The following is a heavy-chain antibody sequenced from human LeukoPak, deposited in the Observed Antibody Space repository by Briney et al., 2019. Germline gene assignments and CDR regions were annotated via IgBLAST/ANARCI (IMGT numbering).Heavy chain of an antibody. D-gene: IGHD6-19*01. CDR2: ISYDGSNK. J-gene: IGHJ4*02. Sequence: PGGSLRLSCAASGFTFSTYAIHWVRQAPGKGVEWGALISYDGSNKYYADSVRGRFTISRDNSKNTLFLQMNSLRAEDTAVYYCARVGNGSPLECWGQGTLVTVSS. V-gene: IGHV3-30-3*01. CDR1: GFTFSTYA. CDR3: ARVGNGSPLEC.